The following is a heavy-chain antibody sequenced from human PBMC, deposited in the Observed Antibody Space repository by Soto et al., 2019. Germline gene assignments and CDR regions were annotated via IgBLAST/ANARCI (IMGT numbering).Heavy chain of an antibody. CDR1: GFTFSSYS. V-gene: IGHV3-48*02. CDR3: ARGPRLVSSPPYNWFDP. Sequence: GGSLRLSCAASGFTFSSYSMNWVRQAPGKGLEWVSYISSSSSTIYYADSVKGRFTISRDNAKNSLYLQMNSLRDEDTAVYYCARGPRLVSSPPYNWFDPWGQGTLVTVSS. D-gene: IGHD3-9*01. J-gene: IGHJ5*02. CDR2: ISSSSSTI.